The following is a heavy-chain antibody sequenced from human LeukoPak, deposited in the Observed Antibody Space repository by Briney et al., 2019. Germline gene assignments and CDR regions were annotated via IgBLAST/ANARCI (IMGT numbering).Heavy chain of an antibody. V-gene: IGHV1-69*13. CDR3: ARGPYSSSQFDP. D-gene: IGHD6-13*01. Sequence: SVKVSCKASGGTFSSYAISWVRQAPGQGLEWMGGIIPIFGTANYAQKFQGRVTITANESTSTAYMELSSLRSEDTAVYYCARGPYSSSQFDPWGQGTLVTVPS. CDR2: IIPIFGTA. J-gene: IGHJ5*02. CDR1: GGTFSSYA.